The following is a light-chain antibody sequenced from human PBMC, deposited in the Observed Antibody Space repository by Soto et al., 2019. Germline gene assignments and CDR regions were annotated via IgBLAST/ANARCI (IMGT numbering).Light chain of an antibody. CDR3: QQAHSFPLT. J-gene: IGKJ4*01. CDR2: GAT. Sequence: EIVSTQSPATLSLCPLEIATLSCRASQSVSILLAWYQQKPGQAPRLLIHGATTRATGIPARFSGSGSGTDFTLTISSLQPEDFATYYCQQAHSFPLTFGGGTKVDIK. V-gene: IGKV3-15*01. CDR1: QSVSIL.